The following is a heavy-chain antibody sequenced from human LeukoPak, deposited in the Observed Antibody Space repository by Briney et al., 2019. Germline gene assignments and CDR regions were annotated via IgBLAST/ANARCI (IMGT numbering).Heavy chain of an antibody. CDR2: INPSGGST. Sequence: ASVKVSCKASGYTFTSYYMHWVRRAPGQGLEWMGIINPSGGSTSYAQKFQGRVTMTRDTSTSTVYMELSSLRSEDTAVYYCARALLEHLDAFDIWGQGTMVTVSS. D-gene: IGHD3-3*02. CDR3: ARALLEHLDAFDI. J-gene: IGHJ3*02. V-gene: IGHV1-46*01. CDR1: GYTFTSYY.